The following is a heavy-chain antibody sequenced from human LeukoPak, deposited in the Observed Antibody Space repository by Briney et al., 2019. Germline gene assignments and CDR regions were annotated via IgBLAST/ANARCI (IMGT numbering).Heavy chain of an antibody. V-gene: IGHV4-4*07. D-gene: IGHD1-26*01. CDR1: SGSISSYY. J-gene: IGHJ3*02. CDR3: ARGWVGATYRSDXFDI. Sequence: SETLSLTCTVSSGSISSYYWSWIRQPAGKGLEWIGRIYPSGSTNYNPSLKSRVTMSVDTSKNQFSLKLSSVTAADTAVYYCARGWVGATYRSDXFDIWGQGTMVTVSS. CDR2: IYPSGST.